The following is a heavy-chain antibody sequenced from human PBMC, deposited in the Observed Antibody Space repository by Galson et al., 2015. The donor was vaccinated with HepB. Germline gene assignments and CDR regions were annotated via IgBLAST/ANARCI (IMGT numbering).Heavy chain of an antibody. D-gene: IGHD5-12*01. CDR3: ARGYSGYDYSVAGTRLWYYFDY. CDR1: GFTFSSYW. V-gene: IGHV3-7*03. CDR2: IKQDGSEK. J-gene: IGHJ4*02. Sequence: SLGLSCAASGFTFSSYWMSWVRQAPGKGLEWVANIKQDGSEKYYVDSVKGRFTISRDNAKSSLYLQMNSLRAEDTAVYYCARGYSGYDYSVAGTRLWYYFDYWGQGTLVTVSS.